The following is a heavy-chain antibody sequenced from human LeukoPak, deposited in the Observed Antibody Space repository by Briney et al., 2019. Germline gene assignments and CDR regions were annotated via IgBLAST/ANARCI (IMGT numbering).Heavy chain of an antibody. Sequence: GGSLRLSCAASGFTFSSYGMHWVRPAPGKGLEWVAAISYDGSNKYYADSVKGRFTISRDNSKNTLYLQMNSLRAEDTAVYYCAKLPGIAVAGTLFDYWGQGTLVTVSS. V-gene: IGHV3-30*18. CDR1: GFTFSSYG. CDR3: AKLPGIAVAGTLFDY. D-gene: IGHD6-19*01. J-gene: IGHJ4*02. CDR2: ISYDGSNK.